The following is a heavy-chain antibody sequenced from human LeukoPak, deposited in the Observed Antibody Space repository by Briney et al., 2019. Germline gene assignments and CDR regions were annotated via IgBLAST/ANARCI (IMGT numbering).Heavy chain of an antibody. CDR1: GGSFSGYC. CDR3: ARGRGSSWHHYYYYYGMDV. CDR2: INHSGST. Sequence: PSETLSLTCAVYGGSFSGYCWSWIRQPPGKGLEWIGEINHSGSTNYNPSLKSRVTISVDTSKNQFSLKLSSVTAADTAVYYCARGRGSSWHHYYYYYGMDVWGQGTTVTVSS. J-gene: IGHJ6*02. V-gene: IGHV4-34*01. D-gene: IGHD6-13*01.